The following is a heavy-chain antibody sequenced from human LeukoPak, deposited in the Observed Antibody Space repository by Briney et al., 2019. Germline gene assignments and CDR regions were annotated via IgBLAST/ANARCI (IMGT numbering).Heavy chain of an antibody. CDR3: ARASIIVVVPAYYYGMDV. J-gene: IGHJ6*02. CDR2: INHSGST. V-gene: IGHV4-34*01. CDR1: GGSFSGYY. Sequence: SETLSLTCAVYGGSFSGYYWSWIRQPPGKGLEWIGEINHSGSTNYNPSLKSRVTISVDTSKNQFSLKLSSVTAADTAVYYCARASIIVVVPAYYYGMDVWGQGTTVTVSS. D-gene: IGHD2-2*01.